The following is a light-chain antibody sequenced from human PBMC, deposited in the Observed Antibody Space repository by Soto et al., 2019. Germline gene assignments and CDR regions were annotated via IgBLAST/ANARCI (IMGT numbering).Light chain of an antibody. J-gene: IGLJ3*02. CDR2: DVN. CDR1: SSDITNYNS. V-gene: IGLV2-11*01. Sequence: QSALTQPRSVSGSPGQSVTISCTGTSSDITNYNSVSWFQQHPGKAPKLMIYDVNKRPSGVPDRFSGSKSGNTASLTISVLQAEDEADYHCCSYAGSSSLFGGGTKLTVL. CDR3: CSYAGSSSL.